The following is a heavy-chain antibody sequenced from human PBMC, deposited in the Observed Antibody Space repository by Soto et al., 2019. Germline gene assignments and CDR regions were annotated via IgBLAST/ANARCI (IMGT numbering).Heavy chain of an antibody. Sequence: EVQLVESGGGLVKPGGSLRLSCAASGFTFSSHSMNWVRQAPGKGLEWVSSISSSSTYLYHADSVKGRFTISRDNAKNSLYLQMNSLRVEDTAVYYCAREMSNGGFDHWGQGTLVTVSS. J-gene: IGHJ4*02. CDR3: AREMSNGGFDH. D-gene: IGHD2-8*01. CDR1: GFTFSSHS. V-gene: IGHV3-21*01. CDR2: ISSSSTYL.